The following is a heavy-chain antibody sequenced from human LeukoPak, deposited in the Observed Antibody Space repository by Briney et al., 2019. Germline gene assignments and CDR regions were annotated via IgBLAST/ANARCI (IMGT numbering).Heavy chain of an antibody. V-gene: IGHV4-39*07. D-gene: IGHD1-26*01. Sequence: SETLSLTCIVSGGSISSSSYYWGWIRQPPGKGLEWIRSMYSSGNTYYNPSLKSRVTISVDTSKNQFSLKLNSVTAADTAVYYCARGGSYTMVKNYWGQGTLVTVSS. J-gene: IGHJ4*02. CDR2: MYSSGNT. CDR3: ARGGSYTMVKNY. CDR1: GGSISSSSYY.